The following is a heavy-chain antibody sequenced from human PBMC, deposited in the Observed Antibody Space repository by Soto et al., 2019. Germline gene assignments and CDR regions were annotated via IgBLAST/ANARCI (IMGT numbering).Heavy chain of an antibody. Sequence: ASVKVSCKASGYTFTGYYMHWVRQAPGQGLEWMGWINPNSGGTNYAQKFQGWVTMTRDTSISTAYMELSRLRSDDTAVYYCATGPPXYSGYARGDYYYYGMDVWGQGTTVTVSS. J-gene: IGHJ6*02. CDR3: ATGPPXYSGYARGDYYYYGMDV. V-gene: IGHV1-2*04. CDR1: GYTFTGYY. D-gene: IGHD5-12*01. CDR2: INPNSGGT.